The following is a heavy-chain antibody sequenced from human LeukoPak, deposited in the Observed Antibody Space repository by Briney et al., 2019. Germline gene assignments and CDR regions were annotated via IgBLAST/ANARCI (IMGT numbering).Heavy chain of an antibody. D-gene: IGHD3-22*01. Sequence: QSGGSLRLSCAASGFTVSSNYMSWVRQAPGKGLEWVSVIYSCGSTYYADSVKGRFTISRDNSKNTLYLQMNSLRAEDTAVYYCARAFTTHFDYWGQGTLVTVSS. CDR2: IYSCGST. J-gene: IGHJ4*02. V-gene: IGHV3-66*03. CDR1: GFTVSSNY. CDR3: ARAFTTHFDY.